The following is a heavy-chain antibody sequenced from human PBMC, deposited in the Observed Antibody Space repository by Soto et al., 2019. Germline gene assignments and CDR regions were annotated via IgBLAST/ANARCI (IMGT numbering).Heavy chain of an antibody. CDR3: AKPPGFNNVVPAYFDY. Sequence: HPGGSLRLSCAGSGFTFSAYAMSWVRQAPGKGQEWVSSISASAITTYNTDSVRGRFTISRDNSRNTVYLQKNSLRAEDTAVYFRAKPPGFNNVVPAYFDYWGGGTRVTVSS. CDR1: GFTFSAYA. CDR2: ISASAITT. J-gene: IGHJ4*02. V-gene: IGHV3-23*01. D-gene: IGHD2-15*01.